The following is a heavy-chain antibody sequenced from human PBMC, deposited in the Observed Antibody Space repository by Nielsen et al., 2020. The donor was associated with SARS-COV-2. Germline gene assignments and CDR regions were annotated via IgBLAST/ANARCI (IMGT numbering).Heavy chain of an antibody. Sequence: SLKISCAASGFTFDDYAMHWVRQAPGKGLEWVSGISWNSGSIGYADSVKGRFTISRDNAKNSLYLQMNNLRAEDTALYYCAKALYDSSGYYQPGFDYWGQGTLVTVSS. CDR2: ISWNSGSI. D-gene: IGHD3-22*01. V-gene: IGHV3-9*01. CDR3: AKALYDSSGYYQPGFDY. CDR1: GFTFDDYA. J-gene: IGHJ4*02.